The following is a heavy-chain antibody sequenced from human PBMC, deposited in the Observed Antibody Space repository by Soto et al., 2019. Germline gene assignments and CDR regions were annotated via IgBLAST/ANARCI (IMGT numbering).Heavy chain of an antibody. V-gene: IGHV3-15*07. J-gene: IGHJ4*02. Sequence: EVQLVESGGGLVRPGGSLRLSCAASGFTFNNAWMNWVRQAPGKGLEWVGRIKRNTDGGTTDYAAPVKDRFIISRDDSKNTLFLHMDSLKTDDTSVYYCTTERERWERSWGQGTLVTVSS. CDR1: GFTFNNAW. CDR2: IKRNTDGGTT. D-gene: IGHD1-26*01. CDR3: TTERERWERS.